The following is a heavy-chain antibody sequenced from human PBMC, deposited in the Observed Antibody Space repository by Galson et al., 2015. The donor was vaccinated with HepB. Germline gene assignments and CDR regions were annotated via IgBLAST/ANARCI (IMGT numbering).Heavy chain of an antibody. Sequence: SLRLSCAASGFSFSGYVMSWVRQTPGKGLEWVSGITGSGSSTYYEDSVKGRFTISRDNSKNTLYLQMNSLRAEDTAVYYFAKSEVDNNWYIFDYWGQGTLVTVSS. J-gene: IGHJ4*02. D-gene: IGHD1-1*01. V-gene: IGHV3-23*01. CDR3: AKSEVDNNWYIFDY. CDR2: ITGSGSST. CDR1: GFSFSGYV.